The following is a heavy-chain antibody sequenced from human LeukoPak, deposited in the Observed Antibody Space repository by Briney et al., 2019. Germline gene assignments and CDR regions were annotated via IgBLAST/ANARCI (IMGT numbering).Heavy chain of an antibody. D-gene: IGHD6-13*01. V-gene: IGHV1-69*04. CDR1: GYTFTSYG. CDR3: ATIRAAAGPLDAFDI. Sequence: ASVKVSCKASGYTFTSYGISWVRQAPGQGLEWMGRIIPILGIANYAQKFQGRVTITADKSTSTAYMELSSLRSEDTAVYYCATIRAAAGPLDAFDIWGQGTMVTVSS. CDR2: IIPILGIA. J-gene: IGHJ3*02.